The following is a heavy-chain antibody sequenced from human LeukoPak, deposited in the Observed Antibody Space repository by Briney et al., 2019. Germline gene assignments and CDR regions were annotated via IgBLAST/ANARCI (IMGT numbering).Heavy chain of an antibody. D-gene: IGHD3-9*01. CDR3: ARDKAYYDILTGYYNVDGMSGFQH. J-gene: IGHJ1*01. CDR2: IYYSGST. V-gene: IGHV4-39*02. Sequence: SETLSLTCTVSGGSISSSGYYWAWIRQPPGKELEWIGTIYYSGSTYYSTSLKSRIIMSRDTSKNQFSLKLSSVTAADTAVYYCARDKAYYDILTGYYNVDGMSGFQHWGQGTLVTVSS. CDR1: GGSISSSGYY.